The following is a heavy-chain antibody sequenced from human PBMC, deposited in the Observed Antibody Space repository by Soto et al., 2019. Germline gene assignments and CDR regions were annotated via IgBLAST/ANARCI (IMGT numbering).Heavy chain of an antibody. J-gene: IGHJ1*01. V-gene: IGHV3-23*01. CDR3: NHDYGGNRGYFQR. D-gene: IGHD4-17*01. CDR1: GFTLSSYA. CDR2: ISGSGGST. Sequence: GGSLRLSCAASGFTLSSYAMYWVRQAPGKGLEWVSVISGSGGSTYYADSVKGRFTISRDNSKSTLYLKMNSLKTEDTAVYYCNHDYGGNRGYFQRWGQGTLVTVSS.